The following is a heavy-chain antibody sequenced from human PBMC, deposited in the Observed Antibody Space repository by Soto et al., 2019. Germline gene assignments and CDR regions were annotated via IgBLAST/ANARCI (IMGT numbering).Heavy chain of an antibody. J-gene: IGHJ5*02. CDR2: IYHSGST. D-gene: IGHD2-8*01. CDR1: SGSISSSNW. CDR3: ARARRLCGVCSHNWFDP. Sequence: PSETLSLTCAVSSGSISSSNWWSWVRQPPGKGLEWIGEIYHSGSTNYNPSLKSRVTISVDKSKNQFSLKLSSVTAADTAVYYCARARRLCGVCSHNWFDPWGQGTLVTVSS. V-gene: IGHV4-4*02.